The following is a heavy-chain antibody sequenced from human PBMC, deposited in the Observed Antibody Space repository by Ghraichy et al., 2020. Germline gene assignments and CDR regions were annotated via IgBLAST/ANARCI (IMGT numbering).Heavy chain of an antibody. V-gene: IGHV3-23*01. D-gene: IGHD4-23*01. CDR3: AHAGPDYGGNPWNY. J-gene: IGHJ4*02. CDR2: ISASGSKT. Sequence: GGSLRLSCAASGFTFSTYAMSWVRQAPGKGLERVSSISASGSKTYYADSVKGRFTISRDNSMNTLFLQMDPLRVEDTALYYCAHAGPDYGGNPWNYWGQGSLVTVSS. CDR1: GFTFSTYA.